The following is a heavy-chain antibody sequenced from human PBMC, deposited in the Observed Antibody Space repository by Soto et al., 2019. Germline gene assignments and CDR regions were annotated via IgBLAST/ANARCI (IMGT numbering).Heavy chain of an antibody. CDR3: ARVGGINWFDP. D-gene: IGHD1-20*01. CDR2: IFYSGGT. CDR1: GGSISSYY. V-gene: IGHV4-59*12. J-gene: IGHJ5*02. Sequence: SETLSLTCTVSGGSISSYYWSWIRQPPGKGLEWIGYIFYSGGTNYNPSLKSRVTISVDTSKNQFSLKLSSVTAADTAVYYCARVGGINWFDPWGQGTQVTVSS.